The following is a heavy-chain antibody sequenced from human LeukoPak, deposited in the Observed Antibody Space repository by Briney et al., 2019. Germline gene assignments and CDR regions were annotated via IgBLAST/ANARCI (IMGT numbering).Heavy chain of an antibody. CDR1: GFTFSSYA. J-gene: IGHJ4*02. CDR3: AKVLTTVTIRSPIDY. V-gene: IGHV3-30-3*01. CDR2: ISYDGSNK. Sequence: GGSLRLSCAASGFTFSSYAMHWVRQAPGKGLEWVAVISYDGSNKYYADSVKGRFTISRDNSKNTLYLQMNSLRAEDTAVYYCAKVLTTVTIRSPIDYWGQGTLVTVSS. D-gene: IGHD4-17*01.